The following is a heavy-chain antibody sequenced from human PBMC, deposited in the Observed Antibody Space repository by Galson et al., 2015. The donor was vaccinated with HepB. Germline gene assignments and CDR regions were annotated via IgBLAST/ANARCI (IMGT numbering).Heavy chain of an antibody. D-gene: IGHD4-23*01. V-gene: IGHV5-51*03. Sequence: QSGAEVKKPGESLKISCKGSGYSFTSYWIGWVRQMPGKGLEWVGIIYPGDSDTRYSPSLQGQVTISADKSISTAYLQWSSLKASDTAMYYCARRPDYGGNPYYFDCWGQGTLVTVSS. CDR3: ARRPDYGGNPYYFDC. CDR1: GYSFTSYW. CDR2: IYPGDSDT. J-gene: IGHJ4*02.